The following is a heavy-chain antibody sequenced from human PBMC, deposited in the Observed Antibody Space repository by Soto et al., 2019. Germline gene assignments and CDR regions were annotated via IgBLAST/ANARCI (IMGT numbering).Heavy chain of an antibody. CDR2: IYYSGST. Sequence: QVQLQESGPGLVKPSQTLSLTCTVSGGSISSGDYYWSWIRQPPGKGLEWIGYIYYSGSTYYNPSLKSRVTIPLDPSKNQSPLKLGFVTAEDPAGYYCARGLEVFKAGAYWGRGTLVTVSS. D-gene: IGHD3-10*01. CDR3: ARGLEVFKAGAY. V-gene: IGHV4-30-4*01. CDR1: GGSISSGDYY. J-gene: IGHJ4*02.